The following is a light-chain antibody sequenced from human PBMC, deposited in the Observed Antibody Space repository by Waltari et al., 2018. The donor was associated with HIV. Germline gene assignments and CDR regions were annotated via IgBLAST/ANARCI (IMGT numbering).Light chain of an antibody. V-gene: IGLV2-8*01. Sequence: QSALTQPPSASGSPGQSVTLSCTGTSSDVGGFDYVSWYQQHPAKAPKLLIYAVNRRPSGVPDRFSGAKSGNTASLTVYGLQTEDEADYCCSSYADTNNVLFGGGTKLTVL. CDR3: SSYADTNNVL. J-gene: IGLJ3*02. CDR2: AVN. CDR1: SSDVGGFDY.